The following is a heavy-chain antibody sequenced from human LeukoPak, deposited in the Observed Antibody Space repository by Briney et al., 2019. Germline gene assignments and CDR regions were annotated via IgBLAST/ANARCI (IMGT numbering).Heavy chain of an antibody. D-gene: IGHD6-13*01. J-gene: IGHJ4*02. Sequence: SETLSLTCAVYGGSFSGYYWGWIRQPPGKGLEWIGSIYHSGSTYYNPSLKSRVTISVDTSKNQFSLKLSSVTAADTAVYYCATLQIAAAGYYFDYWGQGTLVTVSS. CDR1: GGSFSGYY. CDR2: IYHSGST. V-gene: IGHV4-38-2*01. CDR3: ATLQIAAAGYYFDY.